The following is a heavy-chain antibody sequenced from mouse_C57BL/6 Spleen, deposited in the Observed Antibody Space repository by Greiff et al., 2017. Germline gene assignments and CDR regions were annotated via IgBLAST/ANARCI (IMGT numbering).Heavy chain of an antibody. CDR3: ARSADYDCVWFAY. CDR2: INPGSGGT. V-gene: IGHV1-54*01. J-gene: IGHJ3*01. D-gene: IGHD2-4*01. CDR1: GYAFTNYL. Sequence: QVQLQQSGAELVRPGTSVKVSCKASGYAFTNYLIEWVKQRPGQGLEWIGVINPGSGGTNYNEKFKGKATLTADKSSSTAYMQLSSLPSEDSAVYLCARSADYDCVWFAYWGQGTLVTVSA.